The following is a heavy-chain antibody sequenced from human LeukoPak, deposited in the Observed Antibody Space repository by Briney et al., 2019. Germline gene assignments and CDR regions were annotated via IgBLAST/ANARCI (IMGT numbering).Heavy chain of an antibody. CDR1: GYTFTSYY. CDR3: ARDQEGFDY. V-gene: IGHV1-46*01. CDR2: INPSGGST. Sequence: GASVKVSCKASGYTFTSYYMHWVRQAPGQGLEWMGIINPSGGSTSYAQNFQGRVTVTRDTSTTKVHMELRGLRSEDTAVYYCARDQEGFDYWGQGTVVTVSS. J-gene: IGHJ4*02.